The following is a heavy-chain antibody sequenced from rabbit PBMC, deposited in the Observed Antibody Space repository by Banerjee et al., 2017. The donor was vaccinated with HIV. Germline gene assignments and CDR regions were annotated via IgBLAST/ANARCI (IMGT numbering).Heavy chain of an antibody. CDR2: IGAGGGGT. V-gene: IGHV1S40*01. Sequence: QQLVESGGGLVKPGASLTLTCKASGFSFSAGYYVGWVRQAPGKGLEWIGCIGAGGGGTWYATWAKGRFTFSKTSSTTVTLQMTSLTAADRATYFCARDLVGVIGWNFYLWGPGTLVTV. J-gene: IGHJ4*01. CDR1: GFSFSAGYY. D-gene: IGHD1-1*01. CDR3: ARDLVGVIGWNFYL.